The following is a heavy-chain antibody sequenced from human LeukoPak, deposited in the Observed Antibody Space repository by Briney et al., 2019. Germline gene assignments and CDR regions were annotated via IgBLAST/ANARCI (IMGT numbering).Heavy chain of an antibody. CDR1: GYTFTGYY. Sequence: ASVKVSCKASGYTFTGYYMHWVRQAPGQGLEWMGWINPNSGGTNYAQKFQGRVTMTRDTSISTAYMELSRLRSDDTAVYYCARDHLRGYGDANFDYWGQGTLVTVSS. V-gene: IGHV1-2*02. CDR2: INPNSGGT. J-gene: IGHJ4*02. CDR3: ARDHLRGYGDANFDY. D-gene: IGHD4-17*01.